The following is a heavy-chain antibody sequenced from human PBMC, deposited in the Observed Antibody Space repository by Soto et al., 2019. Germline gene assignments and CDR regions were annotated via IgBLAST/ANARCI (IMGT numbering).Heavy chain of an antibody. Sequence: GGSLRLSCAASGFTFSNYWRIWVRQAPGKGLEWVANIKQDGSEKYYVDSVKGRFTISRDNSKNTLYLQMTSLRVEDTAVYYCARLRYFDWSSYNWFEYWGQGT. V-gene: IGHV3-7*05. CDR2: IKQDGSEK. J-gene: IGHJ5*01. CDR1: GFTFSNYW. D-gene: IGHD3-9*01. CDR3: ARLRYFDWSSYNWFEY.